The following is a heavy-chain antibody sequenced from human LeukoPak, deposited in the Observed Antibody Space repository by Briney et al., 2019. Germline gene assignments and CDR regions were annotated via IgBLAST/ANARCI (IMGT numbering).Heavy chain of an antibody. D-gene: IGHD5-24*01. V-gene: IGHV4-59*01. CDR1: GGSISTYY. CDR3: ARTRDGYNPDAFDI. J-gene: IGHJ3*02. Sequence: PSETLSLTCTVSGGSISTYYWSWIRQPPGKGLEWIGYMYYSGSTNYNPSLKSRVTISVDTSKNQFSLKVSSVTAADTAVYYCARTRDGYNPDAFDIWGQGTMVTVSS. CDR2: MYYSGST.